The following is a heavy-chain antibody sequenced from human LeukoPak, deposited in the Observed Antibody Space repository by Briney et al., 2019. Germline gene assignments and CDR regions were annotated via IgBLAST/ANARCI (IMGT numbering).Heavy chain of an antibody. CDR1: GFTFSSFA. V-gene: IGHV3-23*01. J-gene: IGHJ6*02. D-gene: IGHD6-13*01. Sequence: GGSLRLSCAASGFTFSSFAMSWVRQAPGKGLEWVSTITGSGGSTYYADSVKGRFTISRDNSKNTLYLQMNSLRAEDTAVYYCAKDSPAAGYYYYYGMDVWGQGTTVTVSS. CDR2: ITGSGGST. CDR3: AKDSPAAGYYYYYGMDV.